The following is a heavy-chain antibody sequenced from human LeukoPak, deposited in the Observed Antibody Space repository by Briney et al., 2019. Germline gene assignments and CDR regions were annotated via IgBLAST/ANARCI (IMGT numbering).Heavy chain of an antibody. V-gene: IGHV4-30-4*08. CDR2: TYYSGST. Sequence: PSETLSLTCTVSGGSISSGDYYWSWIRQPPGKGLEWIGYTYYSGSTYYNPSLKSRVTISVDTSKNQFSLKLSSVTAADTAVYYCARGGTVPGPLGFDYWGQGTLVTVSS. CDR1: GGSISSGDYY. D-gene: IGHD2-8*02. J-gene: IGHJ4*02. CDR3: ARGGTVPGPLGFDY.